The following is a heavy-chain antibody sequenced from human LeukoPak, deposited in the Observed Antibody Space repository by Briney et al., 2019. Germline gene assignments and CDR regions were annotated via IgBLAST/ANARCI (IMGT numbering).Heavy chain of an antibody. D-gene: IGHD2-15*01. CDR3: ARGLRSGGSCGVDY. J-gene: IGHJ4*02. CDR2: IYYSGST. V-gene: IGHV4-59*12. CDR1: GGSISSYY. Sequence: SETLSLTCTVSGGSISSYYWSWIRQPPGKGLEWIGYIYYSGSTNYNPSLKSRVTISVDTSKNQFSLKLSSVTAADTAVYYCARGLRSGGSCGVDYWGQGTLVTVSS.